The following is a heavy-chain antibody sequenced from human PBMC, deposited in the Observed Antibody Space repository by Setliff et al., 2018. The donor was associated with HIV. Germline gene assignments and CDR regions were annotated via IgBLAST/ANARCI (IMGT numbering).Heavy chain of an antibody. V-gene: IGHV4-39*07. D-gene: IGHD6-13*01. CDR2: INYSGST. Sequence: PSETLSLTCIVSGESISSKNYYWGWIRQPPGKGLEWIGSINYSGSTYYNPSLKSRVTISVDTSKNQFSLKRSSVTAADTAVYYCARERLVAAAGRGVFDYWGQGTLVTVSS. J-gene: IGHJ4*02. CDR3: ARERLVAAAGRGVFDY. CDR1: GESISSKNYY.